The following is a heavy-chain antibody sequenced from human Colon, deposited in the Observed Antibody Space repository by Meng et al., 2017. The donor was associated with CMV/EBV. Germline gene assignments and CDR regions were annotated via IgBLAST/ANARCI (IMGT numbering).Heavy chain of an antibody. V-gene: IGHV1-3*01. CDR3: ARARMVATPYYSESSAYYLPDY. Sequence: FTLHWGRQAPGQRLEWMGWINPGNGDTKFSQNFQGRVTITRDTTARIAYMEVNSLRSEDTAVYYCARARMVATPYYSESSAYYLPDYWGQGTLVTVSS. CDR2: INPGNGDT. J-gene: IGHJ4*02. D-gene: IGHD3-22*01. CDR1: FT.